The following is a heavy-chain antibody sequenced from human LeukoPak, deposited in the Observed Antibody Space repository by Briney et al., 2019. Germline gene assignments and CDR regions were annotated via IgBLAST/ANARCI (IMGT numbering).Heavy chain of an antibody. D-gene: IGHD6-19*01. CDR1: GGSISSSSYY. J-gene: IGHJ4*02. CDR2: IYYSGST. V-gene: IGHV4-39*01. Sequence: TSETLSLTCTVSGGSISSSSYYWGWIRQPPGTGLEWIGSIYYSGSTYYNPSLKSRVTISVDTSKNQFSLKLSSVTAADTAVYYCARLGRGVAVAGFDYWGQGTLVTVSS. CDR3: ARLGRGVAVAGFDY.